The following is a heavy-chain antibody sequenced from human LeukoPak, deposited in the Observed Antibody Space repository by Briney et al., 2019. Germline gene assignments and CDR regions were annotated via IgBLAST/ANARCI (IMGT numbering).Heavy chain of an antibody. Sequence: ASVKVSCKASGYTFTSYAISWVRQAPGQGLEGMGWISGYNGNTNYVQKLQGRVTMTTDTSTSTAYMELRSLRSDDTAVYYCARQAPHSSGWYYFDYWGQGTLVTVSS. V-gene: IGHV1-18*01. CDR1: GYTFTSYA. D-gene: IGHD3-22*01. J-gene: IGHJ4*02. CDR3: ARQAPHSSGWYYFDY. CDR2: ISGYNGNT.